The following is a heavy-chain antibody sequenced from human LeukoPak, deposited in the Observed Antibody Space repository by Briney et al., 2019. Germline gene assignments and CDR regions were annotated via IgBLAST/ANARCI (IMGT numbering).Heavy chain of an antibody. J-gene: IGHJ4*02. V-gene: IGHV4-39*01. Sequence: PPETLSLTRTVSRVSISSSNSYWGWIREPPGRGLEWIGSIYYSGNTYYNASPKSQVSISIDTSKNQFSLTLTAVTAADTAMYYCARKTGARLFILPGGQGTLVTVSS. CDR1: RVSISSSNSY. D-gene: IGHD3-3*01. CDR2: IYYSGNT. CDR3: ARKTGARLFILP.